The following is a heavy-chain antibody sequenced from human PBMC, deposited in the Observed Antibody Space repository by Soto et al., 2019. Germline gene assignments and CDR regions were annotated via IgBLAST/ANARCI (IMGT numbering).Heavy chain of an antibody. V-gene: IGHV4-31*03. Sequence: SETLSLTCTVSGGSISSGGYYWSWIRQHPGKGLEWIGYIYYSGSTYYNPSLKSRVTISVDTSKNQFSLKLSSVTAADTAVYYCARGSQRITIFGVVFDWFDPWGQGTLVTVSS. D-gene: IGHD3-3*01. CDR3: ARGSQRITIFGVVFDWFDP. CDR2: IYYSGST. J-gene: IGHJ5*02. CDR1: GGSISSGGYY.